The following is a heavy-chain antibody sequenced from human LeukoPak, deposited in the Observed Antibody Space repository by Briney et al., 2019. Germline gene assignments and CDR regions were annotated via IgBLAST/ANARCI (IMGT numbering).Heavy chain of an antibody. J-gene: IGHJ6*02. CDR1: GGSFSGYY. CDR3: ARDFWSGYTYYYYYGMDV. V-gene: IGHV4-34*01. CDR2: INHSGST. D-gene: IGHD3-3*01. Sequence: KASETLSLTCAVYGGSFSGYYWSWIRQPPGKGLEWIGEINHSGSTNYNPSLKSRVTISVDTSKNQFSLKLSSVTAADTAVYYCARDFWSGYTYYYYYGMDVWGQGTTVTVSS.